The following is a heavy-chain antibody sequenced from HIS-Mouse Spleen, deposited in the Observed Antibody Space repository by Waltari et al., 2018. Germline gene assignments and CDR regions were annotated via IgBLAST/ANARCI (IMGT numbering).Heavy chain of an antibody. D-gene: IGHD6-6*01. Sequence: EVQLVESGGGLIQPGGSLRLSCAASGFTGSSHYMGCVAQAPGTGLGWVSVMYSGGSTYYADSVKGRFTISRDNSKNTLYLQMNSLRAEDTAVYYCARDTVIAARSYGMDVWGQGTTVTVSS. V-gene: IGHV3-53*01. CDR1: GFTGSSHY. CDR2: MYSGGST. J-gene: IGHJ6*02. CDR3: ARDTVIAARSYGMDV.